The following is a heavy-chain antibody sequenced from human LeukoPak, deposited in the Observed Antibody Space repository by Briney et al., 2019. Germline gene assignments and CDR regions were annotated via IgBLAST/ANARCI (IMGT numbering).Heavy chain of an antibody. CDR3: VRGASDTSGYYYVLDY. J-gene: IGHJ4*02. Sequence: ASVEVSCKASGYTFTIYYTHWVRQAPGQGPEWMGIINPSGTSTSYPQNFQGRVTMTRDTSTSTVYMELSSLTSDDTAVYYCVRGASDTSGYYYVLDYWGQGTLVTVSS. CDR1: GYTFTIYY. CDR2: INPSGTST. D-gene: IGHD3-22*01. V-gene: IGHV1-46*01.